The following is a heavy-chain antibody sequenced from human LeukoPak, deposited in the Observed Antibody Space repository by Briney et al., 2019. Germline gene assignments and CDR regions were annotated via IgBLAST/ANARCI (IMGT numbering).Heavy chain of an antibody. D-gene: IGHD3-3*02. CDR2: INPNSGGT. CDR1: EYTFNGYY. CDR3: ARGQGSFVMDY. J-gene: IGHJ4*02. Sequence: ASVPVSFTACEYTFNGYYIPWVRQAPGQGLEWMGWINPNSGGTNYAQKFQGRVTMTRDTSISTAYMELSRLRSDDTAVYYCARGQGSFVMDYGGRGTLVTVSS. V-gene: IGHV1-2*02.